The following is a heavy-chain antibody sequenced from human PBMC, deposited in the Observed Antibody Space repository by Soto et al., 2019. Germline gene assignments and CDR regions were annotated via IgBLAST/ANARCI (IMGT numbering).Heavy chain of an antibody. CDR3: ARESGGATATLDYYYFYMDV. Sequence: QVQLVQSGAEVKEPGASVTVSCRASGDRFTDYYMHWVRQAPGQGLEWMGWINPNSGVTKYAQKFQGWFTMTRDTSIRTVYMQLSRLRFDDTAIYYCARESGGATATLDYYYFYMDVWGTGTTVTVSS. D-gene: IGHD5-12*01. CDR1: GDRFTDYY. V-gene: IGHV1-2*04. CDR2: INPNSGVT. J-gene: IGHJ6*03.